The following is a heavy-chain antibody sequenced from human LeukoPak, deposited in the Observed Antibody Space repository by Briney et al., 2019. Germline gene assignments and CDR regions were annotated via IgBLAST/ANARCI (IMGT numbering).Heavy chain of an antibody. CDR2: IYHSGST. V-gene: IGHV4-38-2*02. CDR1: GYSISSGYY. D-gene: IGHD5-12*01. Sequence: PSETLSLTCTVSGYSISSGYYWGWIRQPPGKGLEWIGSIYHSGSTYYNPSLKSRVTISVDTSKNQFSLKLSSVTAADTAVYYCARAGYSGLDYWGQGTLVTVSS. J-gene: IGHJ4*02. CDR3: ARAGYSGLDY.